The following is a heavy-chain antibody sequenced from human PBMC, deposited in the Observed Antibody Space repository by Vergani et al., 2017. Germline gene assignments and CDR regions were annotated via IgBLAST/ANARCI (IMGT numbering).Heavy chain of an antibody. CDR1: GGTFSSYA. D-gene: IGHD2-2*01. J-gene: IGHJ4*02. Sequence: QVQLVQSGAEVKKPGSSVKVSCKASGGTFSSYAISWVRQAPGQGLEWMGRIIPIFGTANYAQKFQGRVTITADESTSTAYVELSSLRSEDTAVYYCARDIAYCSSTSCSLDYWGQGTLVTVSS. CDR2: IIPIFGTA. CDR3: ARDIAYCSSTSCSLDY. V-gene: IGHV1-69*18.